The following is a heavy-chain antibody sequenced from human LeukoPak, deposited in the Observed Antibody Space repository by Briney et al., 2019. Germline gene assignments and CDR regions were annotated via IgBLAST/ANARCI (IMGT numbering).Heavy chain of an antibody. CDR2: ISSSGSTI. D-gene: IGHD3-3*01. V-gene: IGHV3-48*03. CDR1: GFTFSSYE. Sequence: PGGSLRLSCAASGFTFSSYEMNWVRQAPGKGLEWVSYISSSGSTIYYADSVKGRFTISRDNAKNSLYLQMNSLRAEDTAVYYCANVGLRFLEWSADYWGQGTLVTVSS. CDR3: ANVGLRFLEWSADY. J-gene: IGHJ4*02.